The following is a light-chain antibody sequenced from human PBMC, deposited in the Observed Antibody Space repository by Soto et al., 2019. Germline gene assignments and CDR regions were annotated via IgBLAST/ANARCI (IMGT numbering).Light chain of an antibody. CDR1: SSNIGAGHD. V-gene: IGLV1-40*01. CDR3: QSYDNSLSGSEV. CDR2: GNG. Sequence: QAVVTQPPSVSGAPGQRVTISCTGSSSNIGAGHDVHWYQQLPGTAPKLLIYGNGNRPSGVPDRFSGSKSGTSASLAITGLQADDEADDYCQSYDNSLSGSEVFGTGTKLTVL. J-gene: IGLJ1*01.